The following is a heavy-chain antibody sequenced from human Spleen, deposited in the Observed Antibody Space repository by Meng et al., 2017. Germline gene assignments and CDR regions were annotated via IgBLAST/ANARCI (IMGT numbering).Heavy chain of an antibody. CDR3: ARDFGYYGSGSYDAFDI. CDR1: GGTFSSYA. D-gene: IGHD3-10*01. V-gene: IGHV1-69*05. CDR2: IIPIFGTA. Sequence: SVKVSCKASGGTFSSYAISWVRQAPGQGLEWMGGIIPIFGTANYAQKFQGRVTITTDESTGTAYMELSSLRSEDTAVYYCARDFGYYGSGSYDAFDIWGQGTMVTVSS. J-gene: IGHJ3*02.